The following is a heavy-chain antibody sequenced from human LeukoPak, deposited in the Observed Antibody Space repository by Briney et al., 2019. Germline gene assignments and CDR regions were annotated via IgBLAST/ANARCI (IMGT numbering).Heavy chain of an antibody. J-gene: IGHJ4*02. D-gene: IGHD2-2*03. CDR1: GYSFPTYW. V-gene: IGHV5-51*01. Sequence: GESLQISCKGSGYSFPTYWIAWVRPMPGKGLEWMGIIYSDESNIRYSPSFQGQVTISADKSISTAYLQWSSLKASDTAMYYCARPPSRGYSSSFEYWGQGTLVTVSS. CDR3: ARPPSRGYSSSFEY. CDR2: IYSDESNI.